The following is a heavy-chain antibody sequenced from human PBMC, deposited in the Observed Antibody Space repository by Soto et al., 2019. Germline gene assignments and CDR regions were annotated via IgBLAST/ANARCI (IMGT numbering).Heavy chain of an antibody. Sequence: EVQLLQSGGELVQPGGSLRLSCVGSGFTFRGDAMSWVRQAPGKGLEWVSSISGSGQVKHYADSVKGRFTISRDNSRETVFPEMKGLRAVYPAVYYCARTEMTYNWNDWGQGTLVTVSS. CDR2: ISGSGQVK. CDR1: GFTFRGDA. J-gene: IGHJ4*02. D-gene: IGHD1-20*01. CDR3: ARTEMTYNWND. V-gene: IGHV3-23*01.